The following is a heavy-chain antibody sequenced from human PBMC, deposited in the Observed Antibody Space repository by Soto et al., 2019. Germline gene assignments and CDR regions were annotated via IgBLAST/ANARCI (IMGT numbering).Heavy chain of an antibody. V-gene: IGHV3-23*01. CDR3: AKKSTDSSGYSDY. D-gene: IGHD2-2*01. CDR1: GFTVSNYA. CDR2: ISGSGGSS. Sequence: EVQLLESGGGLVHPGGSRRLSCATSGFTVSNYAMSWVRQAPGKGLEWVSGISGSGGSSYYADSVKGRFTISRDNSKNTLNLQMDSLRAEDTAVYYCAKKSTDSSGYSDYWGQGTVVTVSS. J-gene: IGHJ4*02.